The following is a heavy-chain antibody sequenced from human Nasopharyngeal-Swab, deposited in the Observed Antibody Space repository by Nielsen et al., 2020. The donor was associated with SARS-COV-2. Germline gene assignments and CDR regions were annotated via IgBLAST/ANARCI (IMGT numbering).Heavy chain of an antibody. CDR2: ISGSGGTI. J-gene: IGHJ4*02. CDR1: GFTFSDYY. CDR3: ARDRANWDFDY. Sequence: GGSLRLSSAASGFTFSDYYMSWIRQAPGKGLEYISYISGSGGTIYYGDSMKGRFTISRDNAKNSLYLQMNSLRAEDTAVYYCARDRANWDFDYWGQGTLVTVSS. V-gene: IGHV3-11*04. D-gene: IGHD7-27*01.